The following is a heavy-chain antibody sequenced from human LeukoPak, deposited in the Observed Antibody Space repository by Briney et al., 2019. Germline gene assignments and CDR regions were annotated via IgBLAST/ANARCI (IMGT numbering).Heavy chain of an antibody. D-gene: IGHD6-6*01. Sequence: HPGGSLRLSCAAFGFTFSSYAMHWVRQAPGKGLEWVAVISYDGSNKYYADSVKGRFTISRDNSKNTLYLQINSLRAEDTAVYYCARDASSIAARLTFYYFDYWGQGTLVTVSS. CDR3: ARDASSIAARLTFYYFDY. CDR1: GFTFSSYA. CDR2: ISYDGSNK. J-gene: IGHJ4*02. V-gene: IGHV3-30-3*01.